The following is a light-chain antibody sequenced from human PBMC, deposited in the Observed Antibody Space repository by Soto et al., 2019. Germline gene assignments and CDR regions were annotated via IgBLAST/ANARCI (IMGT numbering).Light chain of an antibody. CDR1: QSVNTNY. CDR3: QQYGSSPLT. J-gene: IGKJ5*01. V-gene: IGKV3-20*01. Sequence: EIVLTQSPGTLSLSPGERATLSCRASQSVNTNYLAWYQQKSGQAPRLLIYGASSRATGIPDRFSGSGSGTDFALTISRLEPEDFAAYFCQQYGSSPLTFGQGTRLEIK. CDR2: GAS.